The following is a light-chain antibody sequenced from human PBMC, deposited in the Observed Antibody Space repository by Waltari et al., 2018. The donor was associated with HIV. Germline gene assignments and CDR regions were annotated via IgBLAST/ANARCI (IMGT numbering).Light chain of an antibody. V-gene: IGLV1-47*01. CDR2: RDN. CDR1: RPTIGSKY. Sequence: QSVLTQPPSASGTPGQPVTISCSGSRPTIGSKYVYWYQQFPGTPPRLLIYRDNERPSGVPDRFSGSESGTSASLAISGLRSEDEADYYCAAWDDSLKIYVFGTGTKVTV. J-gene: IGLJ1*01. CDR3: AAWDDSLKIYV.